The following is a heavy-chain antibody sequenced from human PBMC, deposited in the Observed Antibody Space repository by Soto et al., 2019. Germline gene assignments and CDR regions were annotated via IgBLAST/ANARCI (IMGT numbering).Heavy chain of an antibody. CDR3: VRASEGYRSGWHVGYFDY. CDR1: GYTFTSYG. Sequence: ASVKVSCKASGYTFTSYGISWVRQAPGQGLEWMGWIRAYNGYTNYAQKFQGRVTISTDTSTGTAYMELRSLISDDTAVYYCVRASEGYRSGWHVGYFDYWGQATLVTVST. D-gene: IGHD6-19*01. CDR2: IRAYNGYT. V-gene: IGHV1-18*04. J-gene: IGHJ4*02.